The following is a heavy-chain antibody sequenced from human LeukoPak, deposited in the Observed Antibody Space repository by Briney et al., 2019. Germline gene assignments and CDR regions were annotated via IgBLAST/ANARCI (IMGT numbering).Heavy chain of an antibody. CDR3: ARIRGPYYYGSGNHRGYFDY. D-gene: IGHD3-10*01. Sequence: SETLSLTCAVYGGSFSGYYWSWIRQPPGKGLEWIGEINHSGSTNYNPSLKSRVTISVDTSKNQFSLKLSSVTAADTAVYYCARIRGPYYYGSGNHRGYFDYWGQGTLVTVSS. J-gene: IGHJ4*02. CDR2: INHSGST. CDR1: GGSFSGYY. V-gene: IGHV4-34*01.